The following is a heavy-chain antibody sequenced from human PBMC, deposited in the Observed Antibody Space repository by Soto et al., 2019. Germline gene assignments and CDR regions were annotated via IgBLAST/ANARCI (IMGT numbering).Heavy chain of an antibody. Sequence: SETLSLTCAVYGGSFSGYYWSWIRQPPGKGLEWIGEINHSGSTNYNPSLKSRVTISVDTSKNQFSLKLSSVTAADTAVYYCARGRYSSRKRCSYPSFDYWGQGTLVTVSS. CDR1: GGSFSGYY. V-gene: IGHV4-34*01. J-gene: IGHJ4*02. CDR2: INHSGST. CDR3: ARGRYSSRKRCSYPSFDY. D-gene: IGHD2-2*01.